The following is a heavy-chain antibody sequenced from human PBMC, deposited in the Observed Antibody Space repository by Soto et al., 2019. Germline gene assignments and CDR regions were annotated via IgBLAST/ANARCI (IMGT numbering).Heavy chain of an antibody. Sequence: QVQLQQAAAEKKQRSSSMIVSYNSSGTTCSSYTISWGRQPPGQGLEWMGGIIPIFATANYAQKFQGRVTITADESTSTAYMELSSLRSEDTAVYYCARHFHSSGYYLGFDYWGQGTLVTVSS. CDR2: IIPIFATA. CDR3: ARHFHSSGYYLGFDY. D-gene: IGHD6-19*01. V-gene: IGHV1-69*12. CDR1: GTTCSSYT. J-gene: IGHJ4*02.